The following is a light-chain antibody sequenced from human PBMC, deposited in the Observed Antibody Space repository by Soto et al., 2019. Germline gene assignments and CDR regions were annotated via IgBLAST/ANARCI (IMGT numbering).Light chain of an antibody. J-gene: IGLJ1*01. Sequence: QSVLNQPPSASGTPGQRGTISCSGNSSNIGSNTVNWYQQLPGTAPKLLIYSNNQRPSGVPDRFSGSKSGTSASLAISGLQSEDEADYYCAAWDDSLNGYVFGTGTKVTV. CDR1: SSNIGSNT. CDR2: SNN. CDR3: AAWDDSLNGYV. V-gene: IGLV1-44*01.